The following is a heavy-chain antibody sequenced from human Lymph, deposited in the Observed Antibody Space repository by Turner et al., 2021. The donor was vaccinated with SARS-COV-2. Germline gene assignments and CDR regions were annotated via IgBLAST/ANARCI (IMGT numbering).Heavy chain of an antibody. CDR1: GFTFSDYY. CDR3: ASGLLPYYYYGMDV. D-gene: IGHD3-22*01. V-gene: IGHV3-11*06. Sequence: QVQLVDSGGGLVKPGGSLRLSCAASGFTFSDYYMSWSRQAPGKGLEWVSYISSSSTYTNYADSVKGRFTISRDNAKNSMYVQMNSLRAEDTAVYYCASGLLPYYYYGMDVWGQGTTVTVSS. J-gene: IGHJ6*02. CDR2: ISSSSTYT.